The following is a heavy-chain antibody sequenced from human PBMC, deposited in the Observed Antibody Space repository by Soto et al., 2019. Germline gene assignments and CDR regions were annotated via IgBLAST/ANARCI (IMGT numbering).Heavy chain of an antibody. CDR3: ARDASAADYYYYGMDV. V-gene: IGHV4-61*01. D-gene: IGHD6-13*01. J-gene: IGHJ6*02. Sequence: QVQLQESGPGLVKPSETLSLTCTVSGGSVSSGSYYWSWIRQPPGKGLEWIGYIFYSGSTNYNPSLESRITISVDTSKNQFSLRLSSVTAADTAVYYCARDASAADYYYYGMDVWGQGTAVTVSS. CDR1: GGSVSSGSYY. CDR2: IFYSGST.